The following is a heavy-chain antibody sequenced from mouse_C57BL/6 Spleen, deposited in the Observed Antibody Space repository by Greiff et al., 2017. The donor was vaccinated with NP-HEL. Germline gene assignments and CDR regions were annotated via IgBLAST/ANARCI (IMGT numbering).Heavy chain of an antibody. D-gene: IGHD1-1*01. CDR2: IDPETGGT. V-gene: IGHV1-15*01. CDR3: TSYGSSLYYAMDY. J-gene: IGHJ4*01. CDR1: GYTFTDYE. Sequence: QVQLQQSGAELVRPGASVTLSCKASGYTFTDYEMHWVKQTPVHGLEWIGAIDPETGGTAYKQKFKGQAILTADKTSRTAYMGLRSLTSEDSAVYYCTSYGSSLYYAMDYWGQGTSVTVSS.